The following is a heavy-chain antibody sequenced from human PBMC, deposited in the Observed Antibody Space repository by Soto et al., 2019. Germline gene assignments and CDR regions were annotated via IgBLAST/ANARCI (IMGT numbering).Heavy chain of an antibody. V-gene: IGHV5-51*01. D-gene: IGHD3-22*01. CDR2: IYPGDSDT. Sequence: PGESLKISCKGSGYSFTSYWIGWVRQMPGKGLEWMGIIYPGDSDTRYSPSFQGQVTISADKSISTAYLQWSSLKASGTAMYYCARLEVITTYYYYMDVWGKGTTVTVSS. CDR1: GYSFTSYW. J-gene: IGHJ6*03. CDR3: ARLEVITTYYYYMDV.